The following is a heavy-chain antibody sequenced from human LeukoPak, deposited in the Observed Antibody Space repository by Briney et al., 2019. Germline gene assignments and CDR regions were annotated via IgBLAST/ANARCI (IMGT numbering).Heavy chain of an antibody. V-gene: IGHV1-18*01. D-gene: IGHD2-2*01. CDR3: ASTQDIVVVPAANAFDI. CDR1: GYTFTSYG. CDR2: ISAYNGNT. J-gene: IGHJ3*02. Sequence: ASVKVSCKASGYTFTSYGISWVRQAPGQGLEWMGWISAYNGNTNYAQKLQGRVTMTTDTSTSTAYMELRSLRSDDTAVYYCASTQDIVVVPAANAFDIWGQGTMVTVSS.